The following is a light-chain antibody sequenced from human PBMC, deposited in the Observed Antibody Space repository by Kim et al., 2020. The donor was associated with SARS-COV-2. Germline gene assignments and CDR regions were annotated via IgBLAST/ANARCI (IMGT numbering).Light chain of an antibody. CDR3: QQYNSYSGT. V-gene: IGKV1-5*01. CDR1: QSISSW. CDR2: DAS. Sequence: GDRVTITCRASQSISSWLAWYQQKPGKAPKLLIYDASSLESGVPSRFSGSGSGTEFTLTISSLQPDDFATYYCQQYNSYSGTFGQGTKVDIK. J-gene: IGKJ1*01.